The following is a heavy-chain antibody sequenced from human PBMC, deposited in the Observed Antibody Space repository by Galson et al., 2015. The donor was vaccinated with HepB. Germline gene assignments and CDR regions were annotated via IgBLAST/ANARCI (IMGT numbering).Heavy chain of an antibody. V-gene: IGHV4-31*03. J-gene: IGHJ2*01. CDR2: IYYSGST. CDR1: GGSISSGGYY. Sequence: TLSLTRTVSGGSISSGGYYWSWIRQHPGKGLEWIGYIYYSGSTYYNPSLKSRATISVDTSKNQFSLKLSSVTAADTAVYYCARVASRYFDLWGRGTLVTVSS. CDR3: ARVASRYFDL.